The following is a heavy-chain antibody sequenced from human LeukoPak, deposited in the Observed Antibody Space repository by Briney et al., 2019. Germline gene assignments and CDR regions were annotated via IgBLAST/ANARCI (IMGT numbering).Heavy chain of an antibody. J-gene: IGHJ5*02. CDR2: IFYTGNT. D-gene: IGHD4-23*01. CDR1: GGSISSGDNS. V-gene: IGHV4-30-4*01. Sequence: SETLSLTCTVSGGSISSGDNSWSWIRQPPGKGLEWIGHIFYTGNTYYNPSLKSRVIISVDTSKNQFSLKLSSVTAADTAVYYCSRDSYTVVTPGSWLDPWGPGALVTVSS. CDR3: SRDSYTVVTPGSWLDP.